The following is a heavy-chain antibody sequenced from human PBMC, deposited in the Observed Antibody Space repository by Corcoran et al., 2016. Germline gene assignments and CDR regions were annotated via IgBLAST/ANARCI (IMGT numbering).Heavy chain of an antibody. Sequence: QVQLVQSGAEVKKPGASVKVSCKASGYTFTSYYMHWVRQAPGQGLEWMGIINPSGGSTSYAQKFQGRVTMTRDTSTSTVYMELSSLRSEDTAVYYCARAAGRAAAGNGYLDYGGQGTRVTVSS. V-gene: IGHV1-46*01. D-gene: IGHD6-13*01. CDR1: GYTFTSYY. CDR3: ARAAGRAAAGNGYLDY. CDR2: INPSGGST. J-gene: IGHJ4*02.